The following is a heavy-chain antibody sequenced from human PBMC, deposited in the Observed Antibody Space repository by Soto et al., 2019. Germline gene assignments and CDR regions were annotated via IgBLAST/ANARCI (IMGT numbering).Heavy chain of an antibody. D-gene: IGHD2-15*01. J-gene: IGHJ5*02. CDR2: INPNSGGT. V-gene: IGHV1-2*04. CDR1: GYTFTGYY. Sequence: ASVKVSCKASGYTFTGYYMHWVRQAPGQGLEWMGWINPNSGGTNYAQKFQGWVTMTRDTSISTAYMELSRLRSDDTAVYYCARGAGGDNYCSGGSCYVWFDPWGQGTLVTVSS. CDR3: ARGAGGDNYCSGGSCYVWFDP.